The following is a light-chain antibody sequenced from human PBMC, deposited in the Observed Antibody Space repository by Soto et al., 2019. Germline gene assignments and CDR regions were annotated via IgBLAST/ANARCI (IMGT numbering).Light chain of an antibody. Sequence: QSVLSQPPSVSGAPGQRITISCTGSSSNIGANYDVHWYRQVPGTAPKLLMSGDNNRPSGVADRFSGSKSGTSASLAITRLQAEDEADYYCQSYDSSLNRVFGTGIKLTVL. CDR2: GDN. CDR1: SSNIGANYD. CDR3: QSYDSSLNRV. V-gene: IGLV1-40*01. J-gene: IGLJ1*01.